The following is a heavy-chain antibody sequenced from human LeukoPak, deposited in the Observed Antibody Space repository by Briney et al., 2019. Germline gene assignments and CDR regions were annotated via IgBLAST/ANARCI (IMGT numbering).Heavy chain of an antibody. CDR2: INPISGGT. Sequence: ASVKVSCKASGYTFTDYHIHWVRQAPGEGLEWMGWINPISGGTNFAQKLQGRVTMTSDTSISTAYMELSGLRPDDTAVYCCARRGGPYFDYWGQGTLVTVSS. CDR3: ARRGGPYFDY. J-gene: IGHJ4*02. D-gene: IGHD3-16*01. V-gene: IGHV1-2*02. CDR1: GYTFTDYH.